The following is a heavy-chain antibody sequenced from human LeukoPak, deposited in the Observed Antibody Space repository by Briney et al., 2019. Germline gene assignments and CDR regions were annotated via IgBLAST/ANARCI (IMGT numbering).Heavy chain of an antibody. CDR2: IGAYNGDT. J-gene: IGHJ4*02. CDR1: GYTFTSLG. V-gene: IGHV1-18*04. Sequence: ASVKVSCKPSGYTFTSLGISWVRQAPGQGLEWMGWIGAYNGDTNYAQKFQGRVTMTTDTSTSTAYMDLRSLRSDDTAVYYCTRDHCRGDNCPSFDYWGQGTLVTVSS. D-gene: IGHD2-15*01. CDR3: TRDHCRGDNCPSFDY.